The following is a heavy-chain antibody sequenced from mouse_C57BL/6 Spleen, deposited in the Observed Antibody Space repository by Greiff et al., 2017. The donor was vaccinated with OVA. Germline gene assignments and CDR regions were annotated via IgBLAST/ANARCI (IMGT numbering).Heavy chain of an antibody. V-gene: IGHV1-26*01. CDR3: ARGDGDYDD. Sequence: EVQLQQSGPELVKPGASVKISCKASGYTFTDYYMNWVKQSHGKSLEWIGDINPNNGGTSYNQKFKGKATLTVDKSSSTAYMELRSLTSEDSAVYYCARGDGDYDDWGQGTLVTVSA. CDR1: GYTFTDYY. J-gene: IGHJ3*01. D-gene: IGHD2-3*01. CDR2: INPNNGGT.